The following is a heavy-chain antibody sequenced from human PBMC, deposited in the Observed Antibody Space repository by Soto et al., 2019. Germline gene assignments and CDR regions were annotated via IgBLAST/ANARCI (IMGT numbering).Heavy chain of an antibody. CDR2: IYYSGST. D-gene: IGHD3-3*01. Sequence: PSETLSLTCTVSGGSISSSSYYWGWIRQPPGKGLEWIGSIYYSGSTYYNPSLKSRVTISVDTSKNQFSLKLSSVTAADTAVYYCARLKSYYDFQGGAFDIWGQGTMVTVS. J-gene: IGHJ3*02. V-gene: IGHV4-39*01. CDR1: GGSISSSSYY. CDR3: ARLKSYYDFQGGAFDI.